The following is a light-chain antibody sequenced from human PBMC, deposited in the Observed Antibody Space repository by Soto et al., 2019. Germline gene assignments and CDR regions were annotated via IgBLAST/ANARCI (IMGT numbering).Light chain of an antibody. V-gene: IGKV3-20*01. CDR1: QSLGTDY. CDR3: QQYAYSPPHS. CDR2: DAS. J-gene: IGKJ2*03. Sequence: DIVLTQSPGTLSLSPGERATLSCRASQSLGTDYLAWYQQKPGQAPRLLIYDASRRATGIPVRFSGSGSGADFTLTISTLEPEDFAVYYCQQYAYSPPHSFGQVTKLEIK.